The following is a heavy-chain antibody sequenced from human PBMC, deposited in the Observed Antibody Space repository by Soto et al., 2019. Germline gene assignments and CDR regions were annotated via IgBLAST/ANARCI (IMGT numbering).Heavy chain of an antibody. V-gene: IGHV2-5*02. CDR2: IYWDDYK. D-gene: IGHD3-16*01. Sequence: SGPTLVNPTQTLTLTCTFSGFSLSTSGVGVGWIRQPPGEALEWLALIYWDDYKHFSPSLESRLTITKDTSKNQVVLTMTNMDPVDTATFYCVHKGGGDRILDYWGQGTLVTVSS. CDR3: VHKGGGDRILDY. J-gene: IGHJ4*02. CDR1: GFSLSTSGVG.